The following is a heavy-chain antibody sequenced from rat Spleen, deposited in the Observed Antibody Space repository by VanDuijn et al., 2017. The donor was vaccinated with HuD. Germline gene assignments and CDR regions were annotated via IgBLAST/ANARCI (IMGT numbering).Heavy chain of an antibody. CDR2: ISYDGSRT. CDR3: TTRPYYSSLNWFPY. V-gene: IGHV5-29*01. D-gene: IGHD1-2*01. Sequence: EGQLVESDGGLVQPGRSLKLSCAASGFTLSDHYMAWVRQTPTKGLEWVATISYDGSRTYYRDSVKGRFTISRDNAKSTLYLQMDSLRSEDTATYYCTTRPYYSSLNWFPYWGQGVMVTVSS. J-gene: IGHJ2*01. CDR1: GFTLSDHY.